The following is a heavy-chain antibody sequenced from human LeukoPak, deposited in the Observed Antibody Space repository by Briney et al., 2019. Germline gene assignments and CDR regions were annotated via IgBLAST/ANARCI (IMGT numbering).Heavy chain of an antibody. CDR3: ARLARFGELLSEKIYYGMDV. V-gene: IGHV4-30-2*01. J-gene: IGHJ6*02. D-gene: IGHD3-10*01. Sequence: PSETLSLTCTVSGGSISSGGYYWSWIRQPPGKGLEWIGYIYHSGSTYYNPSLKSRVTISVDRSKNQFSLKLSSVTAADTAVYYCARLARFGELLSEKIYYGMDVWGQGTTVTVSS. CDR2: IYHSGST. CDR1: GGSISSGGYY.